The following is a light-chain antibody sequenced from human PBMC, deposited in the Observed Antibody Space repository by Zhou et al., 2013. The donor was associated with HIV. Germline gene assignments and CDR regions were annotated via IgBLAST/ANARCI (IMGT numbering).Light chain of an antibody. V-gene: IGKV3-20*01. Sequence: EIVMTQSPATLSVSPGERATLSCRASQSVSSNLAWYQQKPGQAPRLLIYGASNRATGIPDRFSGSGSGTAFTLTISRLEPEDFAVFYCHHYGPSRTFGQGTKVEIK. CDR1: QSVSSN. CDR2: GAS. CDR3: HHYGPSRT. J-gene: IGKJ1*01.